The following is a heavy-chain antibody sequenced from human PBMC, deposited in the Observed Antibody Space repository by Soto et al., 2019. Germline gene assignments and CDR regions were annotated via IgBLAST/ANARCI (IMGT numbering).Heavy chain of an antibody. V-gene: IGHV4-38-2*01. D-gene: IGHD1-7*01. CDR1: GYSISSGYY. CDR3: ERTKLGHMGGSLA. Sequence: PSETLSLTCAVSGYSISSGYYWGWIRQPPGKGLEWIGSISHSGSTYYNPSLKSRVTISVDTSKNQFSLKLSSVTAADTAVYYCERTKLGHMGGSLAWGQGAPVTVSS. J-gene: IGHJ4*02. CDR2: ISHSGST.